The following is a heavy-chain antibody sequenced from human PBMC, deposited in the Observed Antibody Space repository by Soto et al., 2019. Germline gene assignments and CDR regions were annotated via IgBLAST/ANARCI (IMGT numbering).Heavy chain of an antibody. V-gene: IGHV3-72*01. CDR2: INSYTT. CDR1: GFIFSNAW. Sequence: GGSLRLSCAASGFIFSNAWMNWVRQAPGKGLEWVGRINSYTTEYAASVKGRFTISRDDSKNSLYLQMNSLKTEDTAFYYCARVATAYNYDYWGQGTLVTVSS. J-gene: IGHJ4*02. CDR3: ARVATAYNYDY. D-gene: IGHD2-21*02.